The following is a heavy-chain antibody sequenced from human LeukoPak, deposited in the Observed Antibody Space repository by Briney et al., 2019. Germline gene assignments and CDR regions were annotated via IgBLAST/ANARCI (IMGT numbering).Heavy chain of an antibody. V-gene: IGHV3-23*01. D-gene: IGHD2-15*01. J-gene: IGHJ4*02. Sequence: GGSLRLSCAASGFTFTNYAMSWVRQAPGKGLEWVSGMSGRGVSTYYADSVKGRFTISSDNSKNTLYLQMNSLRAEDTAIYYCAKDCNGGNCYIDYSGQGALVTVAS. CDR3: AKDCNGGNCYIDY. CDR1: GFTFTNYA. CDR2: MSGRGVST.